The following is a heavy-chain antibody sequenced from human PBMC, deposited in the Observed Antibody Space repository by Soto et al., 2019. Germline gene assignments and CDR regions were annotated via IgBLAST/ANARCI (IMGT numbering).Heavy chain of an antibody. D-gene: IGHD3-10*01. CDR1: GYTFTSYD. CDR3: AMGLYGSGSYYVDY. Sequence: QVQLVQSGAEVKKPGASVKVSCKASGYTFTSYDINWVRQATGQGLEWMGWINPNSGNTDYAQKFQGRVTMTRNTSISTAYMELSSLRSEDTAVYYCAMGLYGSGSYYVDYWGQGTLVTVSS. V-gene: IGHV1-8*01. CDR2: INPNSGNT. J-gene: IGHJ4*02.